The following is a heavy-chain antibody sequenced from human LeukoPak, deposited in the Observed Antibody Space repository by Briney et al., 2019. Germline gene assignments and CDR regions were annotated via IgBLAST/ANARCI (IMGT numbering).Heavy chain of an antibody. CDR3: ASGSSVDGSRTSCPPTDY. CDR1: GYSFSNSA. J-gene: IGHJ4*02. CDR2: ISFDGTNK. D-gene: IGHD2-2*01. V-gene: IGHV3-30-3*01. Sequence: QAGGSLRLSCAASGYSFSNSAMHWVRQAPGKGLEWVAVISFDGTNKYYADSVKGRFTISRGNSKNTLYVQMSSLRVDDTGVYYCASGSSVDGSRTSCPPTDYWGQGTLVTVSS.